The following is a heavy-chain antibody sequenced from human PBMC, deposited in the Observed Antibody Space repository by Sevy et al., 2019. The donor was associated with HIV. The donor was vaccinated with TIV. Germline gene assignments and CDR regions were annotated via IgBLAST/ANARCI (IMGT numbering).Heavy chain of an antibody. V-gene: IGHV1-69*04. J-gene: IGHJ4*02. D-gene: IGHD3-22*01. CDR3: ASTARALYYYDSSGYYGQFDY. CDR1: GGTFSSYA. CDR2: IIPILGIA. Sequence: ASVKVSCKASGGTFSSYAISWVRQAPGQGLEWMGRIIPILGIANYAQKFQGRVTITADKSTSTAYMELSSLRSEDTAVYYCASTARALYYYDSSGYYGQFDYWGQGTLVTVSS.